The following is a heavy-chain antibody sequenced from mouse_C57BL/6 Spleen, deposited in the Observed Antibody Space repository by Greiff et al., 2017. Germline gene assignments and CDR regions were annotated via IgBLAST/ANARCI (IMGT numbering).Heavy chain of an antibody. V-gene: IGHV1-55*01. CDR2: IYPGSGST. CDR1: GYTFTSYW. Sequence: QVQLQQPGAELVKPGASVKMSCKASGYTFTSYWITWVKQRPGQGLEWIGDIYPGSGSTNYNEKLKSKATLTVDTSSSTAYMQLSSLTSEDSAVYYCARSSRDYEGFAYWGQGTLVAVSA. J-gene: IGHJ3*01. D-gene: IGHD2-4*01. CDR3: ARSSRDYEGFAY.